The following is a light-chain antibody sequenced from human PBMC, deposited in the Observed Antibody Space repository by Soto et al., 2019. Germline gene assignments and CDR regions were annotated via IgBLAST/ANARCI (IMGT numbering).Light chain of an antibody. CDR3: QQYNNWPYT. CDR1: QSVGRN. Sequence: IVMTQSPVALSVSQGEGAALAFRASQSVGRNFAWYQQMAGQAPRVLIYGTSTRSPGVPASFGGSGSGTDFNLTISSLQSEDFAVYYCQQYNNWPYTFGQGTSLEIK. CDR2: GTS. V-gene: IGKV3-15*01. J-gene: IGKJ2*01.